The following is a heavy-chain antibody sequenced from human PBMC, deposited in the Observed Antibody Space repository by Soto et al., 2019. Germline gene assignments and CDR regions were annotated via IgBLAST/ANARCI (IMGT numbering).Heavy chain of an antibody. CDR3: ARSRDYLPPYYYGMDV. V-gene: IGHV1-69*13. J-gene: IGHJ6*02. D-gene: IGHD6-25*01. CDR1: GGTFSSYA. CDR2: IIPIFGTA. Sequence: SVKVSCKASGGTFSSYAISWLRQSPGQGLEWMGGIIPIFGTANYAQKFQGRVTITADESTSTAYMELSSLRSEDTAVYYCARSRDYLPPYYYGMDVWGQGTTVTVSS.